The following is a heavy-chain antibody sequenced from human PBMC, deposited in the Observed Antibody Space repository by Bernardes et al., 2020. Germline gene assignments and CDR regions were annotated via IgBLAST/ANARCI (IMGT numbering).Heavy chain of an antibody. J-gene: IGHJ2*01. V-gene: IGHV1-18*01. CDR2: ISAYNGNT. Sequence: ASVKVSCKASGYTFTSYGISWVRQAPGQGLEWMGWISAYNGNTNYAQKLQGRVTMTTDTSTSTAYMELRSLRSDDTAVYYCARLDGSGSYYPWYFDLWGRGTLVTVSS. CDR3: ARLDGSGSYYPWYFDL. D-gene: IGHD3-10*01. CDR1: GYTFTSYG.